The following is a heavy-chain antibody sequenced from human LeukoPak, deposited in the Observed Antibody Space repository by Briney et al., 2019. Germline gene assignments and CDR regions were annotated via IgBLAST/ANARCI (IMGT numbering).Heavy chain of an antibody. D-gene: IGHD2-8*01. J-gene: IGHJ4*02. Sequence: GGSLRLSCAASGFTFSSYSMNWVRQAPGKGLEWVAVISYDGSNKYYADSVKGRFTISRGNSKNTLYLQMNSLRAEDTAVYYCARGSMGADLYFDYWGQGTLVTVSS. CDR2: ISYDGSNK. V-gene: IGHV3-30*03. CDR3: ARGSMGADLYFDY. CDR1: GFTFSSYS.